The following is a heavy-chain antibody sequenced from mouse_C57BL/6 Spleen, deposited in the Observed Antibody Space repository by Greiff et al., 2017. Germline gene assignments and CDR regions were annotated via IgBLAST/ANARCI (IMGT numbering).Heavy chain of an antibody. CDR1: GYTFTSYW. V-gene: IGHV1-50*01. CDR2: IDPSDSYT. D-gene: IGHD1-1*01. CDR3: ARPLYYGSSGYAMDY. J-gene: IGHJ4*01. Sequence: QVQLQQPGAELVKPGASVKLSCKASGYTFTSYWMQWVKQRPGQGLEWIGEIDPSDSYTNYNQKFNGKATLTVDTSSSTAYMQLSSLTSEDSAVYYCARPLYYGSSGYAMDYWGQGTSVTVSS.